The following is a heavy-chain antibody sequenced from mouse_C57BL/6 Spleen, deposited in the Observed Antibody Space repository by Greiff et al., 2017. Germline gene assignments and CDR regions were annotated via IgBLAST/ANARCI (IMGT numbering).Heavy chain of an antibody. Sequence: QVQLQQPGAELVKPGASVKLSCKASGYTFTSYWMHWVKQRPGQGLEWIGMIHPNSGRTNYNEKFKSKATLTVDKSSSTAYMQLSSLTSEYSAVYYCARNALPYYAMDYWGQGTSVTVSS. V-gene: IGHV1-64*01. CDR3: ARNALPYYAMDY. CDR2: IHPNSGRT. D-gene: IGHD1-2*01. J-gene: IGHJ4*01. CDR1: GYTFTSYW.